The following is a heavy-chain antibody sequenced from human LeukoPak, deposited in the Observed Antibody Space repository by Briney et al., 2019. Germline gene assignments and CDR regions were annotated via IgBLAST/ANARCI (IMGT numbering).Heavy chain of an antibody. CDR2: IYSGGST. CDR1: GFTVSSNY. V-gene: IGHV3-66*01. D-gene: IGHD3-10*01. J-gene: IGHJ4*02. Sequence: PGGSLRLSCAASGFTVSSNYMSWVRQAPGKGLEWVSVIYSGGSTYYADSVKGRFTISRDNSKNSLYLQMNSLRAEDTAVYYCARDGFDYGSGSYRPSGDYWGQGTLVTVSS. CDR3: ARDGFDYGSGSYRPSGDY.